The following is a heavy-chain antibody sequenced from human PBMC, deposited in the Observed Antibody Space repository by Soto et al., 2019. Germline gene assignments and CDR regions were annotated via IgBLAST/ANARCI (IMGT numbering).Heavy chain of an antibody. Sequence: SETLSLTCTVSGGSMNSYYWIWIRQPPGKGLEWVGYIYYSGSTKYNPSLKSRVTISVDMPKNQFSLKLTSVTAEDTAVYYCARETYGDYVGYFDPWGQGTLVTVSS. V-gene: IGHV4-59*01. CDR2: IYYSGST. CDR3: ARETYGDYVGYFDP. D-gene: IGHD4-17*01. CDR1: GGSMNSYY. J-gene: IGHJ5*02.